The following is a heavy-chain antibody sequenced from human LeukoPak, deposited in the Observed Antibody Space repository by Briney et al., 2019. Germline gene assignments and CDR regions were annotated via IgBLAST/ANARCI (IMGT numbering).Heavy chain of an antibody. J-gene: IGHJ2*01. CDR2: IYYSGST. V-gene: IGHV4-31*03. Sequence: SETLSLTCTVSGGSISSGGYYWSWIRQHPGKGLEWIGYIYYSGSTYYNPSLKSRVTISVDTSKNQFSLKLSSVTAADTAVHYCARAVTHWYFDLWGRGTLVTVSS. D-gene: IGHD1-14*01. CDR3: ARAVTHWYFDL. CDR1: GGSISSGGYY.